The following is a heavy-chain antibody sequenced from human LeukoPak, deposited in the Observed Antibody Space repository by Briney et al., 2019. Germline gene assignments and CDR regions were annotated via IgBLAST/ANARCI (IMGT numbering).Heavy chain of an antibody. D-gene: IGHD3-16*02. CDR1: GGSISSSNW. V-gene: IGHV4-4*02. Sequence: NPSGTLSLTCAVSGGSISSSNWWSWVRQPPGKGLEWIGEIYHSGSTNYNPSLKSRVTISVDKSKNQFSLKLSSVTAADTAVYYCASNPVLYDYVWGSYRPSFWGQGTLVTVSS. J-gene: IGHJ4*02. CDR3: ASNPVLYDYVWGSYRPSF. CDR2: IYHSGST.